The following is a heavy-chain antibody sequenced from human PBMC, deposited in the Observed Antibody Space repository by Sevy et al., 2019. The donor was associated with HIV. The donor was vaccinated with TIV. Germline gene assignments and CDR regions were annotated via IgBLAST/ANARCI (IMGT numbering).Heavy chain of an antibody. V-gene: IGHV3-74*01. J-gene: IGHJ6*02. Sequence: GGSLRLSCAASGFNFSSYWMHWVRQAPGKGLEWVSRISSDGSITNYADSVKGRFTFSRDNAKNTVYLQMNSLRVEDTALYYCARAESGSTRNAMDVWGQGTTVTVSS. D-gene: IGHD3-10*01. CDR2: ISSDGSIT. CDR3: ARAESGSTRNAMDV. CDR1: GFNFSSYW.